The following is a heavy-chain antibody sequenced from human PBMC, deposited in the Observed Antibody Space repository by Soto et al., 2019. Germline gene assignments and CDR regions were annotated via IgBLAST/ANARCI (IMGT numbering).Heavy chain of an antibody. Sequence: GGSLRQTGAASEFAFSGYAMSWVRQAPGKGLEWVSAISGSGGSTYYADSVKGRFTISRDNSKNTLYLQMNSLRAEDTAVYYCAKDRKSTALDYWGQGTLVTVSS. V-gene: IGHV3-23*01. CDR3: AKDRKSTALDY. J-gene: IGHJ4*02. CDR2: ISGSGGST. CDR1: EFAFSGYA. D-gene: IGHD6-6*01.